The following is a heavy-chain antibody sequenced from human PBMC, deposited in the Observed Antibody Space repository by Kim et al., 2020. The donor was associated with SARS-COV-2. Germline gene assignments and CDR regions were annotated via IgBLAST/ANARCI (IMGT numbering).Heavy chain of an antibody. Sequence: SETLSLTCSVSGGSISDSYFYWGWVRQPPGKGLEWIGSNYFSGSNYYNPSLKSRITVSVDTSKNEIALRLRSVTAADTAVYFCARHGGGSGYDFWGQGTLVTVSS. V-gene: IGHV4-39*01. CDR3: ARHGGGSGYDF. D-gene: IGHD3-16*01. CDR1: GGSISDSYFY. J-gene: IGHJ4*02. CDR2: NYFSGSN.